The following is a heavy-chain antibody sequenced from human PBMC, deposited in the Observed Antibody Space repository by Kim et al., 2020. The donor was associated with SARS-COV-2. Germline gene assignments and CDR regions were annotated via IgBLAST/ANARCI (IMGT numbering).Heavy chain of an antibody. D-gene: IGHD3-22*01. J-gene: IGHJ4*02. CDR1: GGSFSGYY. CDR2: INHSGST. CDR3: ARGRKKDYYDSRDFDY. Sequence: SETLSLTCAVYGGSFSGYYWSWIRQPPGKGLEWIGEINHSGSTNYNPSLKSRVTILVDTSKNQFSLKLSSVTAADTAVYDCARGRKKDYYDSRDFDYLGQGTLVTLSS. V-gene: IGHV4-34*01.